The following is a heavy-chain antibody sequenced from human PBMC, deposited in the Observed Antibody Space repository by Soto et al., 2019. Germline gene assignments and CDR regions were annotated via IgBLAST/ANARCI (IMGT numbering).Heavy chain of an antibody. CDR1: GYTFTSYA. V-gene: IGHV1-3*01. CDR3: ARGESVVGDY. D-gene: IGHD2-15*01. CDR2: INAGNGNT. J-gene: IGHJ4*02. Sequence: ASVKVSCKASGYTFTSYAMHWVRQAPGQRLEWMGWINAGNGNTKCSQKFQDRVTITRDTSASTAYMELSSLRSEGTAVYYCARGESVVGDYWGQGTLVTVSS.